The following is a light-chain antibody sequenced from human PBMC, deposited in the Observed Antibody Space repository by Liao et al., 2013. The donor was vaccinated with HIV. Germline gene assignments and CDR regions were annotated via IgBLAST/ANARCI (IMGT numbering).Light chain of an antibody. Sequence: SYELTQPPSVSVSPGQTASITCSGDTLGDKYACWYQQKPGQSPVLVIYQDRKRPSGIPERFSGSNSGNTATLTISGTQAMDEADYYCQAWDSSTGVFGTGTKVTVL. CDR1: TLGDKY. J-gene: IGLJ1*01. CDR3: QAWDSSTGV. V-gene: IGLV3-1*01. CDR2: QDR.